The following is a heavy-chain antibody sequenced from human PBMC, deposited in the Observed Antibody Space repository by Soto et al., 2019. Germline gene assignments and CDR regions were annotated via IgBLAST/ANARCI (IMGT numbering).Heavy chain of an antibody. Sequence: SVKVSCKASVVTFSSYAINWVRQAPGQGLEWMGGIIPFVGTANYAQKFQGRVTITADESTRTAYMELSSLKSEDTALYYCARSGGKYYYDSSGYYDYWGQGTLVTVSS. V-gene: IGHV1-69*13. CDR1: VVTFSSYA. CDR2: IIPFVGTA. J-gene: IGHJ4*02. D-gene: IGHD3-22*01. CDR3: ARSGGKYYYDSSGYYDY.